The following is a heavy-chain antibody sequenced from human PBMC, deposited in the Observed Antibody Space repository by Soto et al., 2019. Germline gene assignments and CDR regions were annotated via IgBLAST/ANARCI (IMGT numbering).Heavy chain of an antibody. J-gene: IGHJ3*02. D-gene: IGHD6-19*01. CDR1: GYTFTSYA. CDR2: INAGNGNT. Sequence: ASVKVSCKASGYTFTSYAMHWVRQAPGQRLEWMGWINAGNGNTKYSQKFQGRVTITRDTSASTAHMELSSLRSEDTAVYYCATKARRRYSSGWSDAFDIWGQGTMVTVSS. V-gene: IGHV1-3*01. CDR3: ATKARRRYSSGWSDAFDI.